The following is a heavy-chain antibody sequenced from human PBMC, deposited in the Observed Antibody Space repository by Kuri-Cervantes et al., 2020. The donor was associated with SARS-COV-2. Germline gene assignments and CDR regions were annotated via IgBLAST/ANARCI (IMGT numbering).Heavy chain of an antibody. CDR2: IYYSGST. D-gene: IGHD3-10*01. J-gene: IGHJ4*02. V-gene: IGHV4-61*01. CDR3: ARAGDRYY. Sequence: GSLRLSCTVSGGSVSSGSYYWSWIRQPPGKGLEWIGYIYYSGSTNYNPSLKSRVTISVDTSKNQFSLKLSSVTAADTAVYYCARAGDRYYWGQGTLVTVSS. CDR1: GGSVSSGSYY.